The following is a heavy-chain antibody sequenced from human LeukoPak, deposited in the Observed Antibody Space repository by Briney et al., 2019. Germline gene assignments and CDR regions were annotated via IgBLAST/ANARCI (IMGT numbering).Heavy chain of an antibody. CDR2: IYSSGST. V-gene: IGHV4-30-4*08. CDR1: GGSISSEDYY. Sequence: PSETLSLTCTVSGGSISSEDYYWNWIRQPPGKGLEWIGYIYSSGSTYYNPSLKSRVIISLDTSKNQFSLKLSSVTAADTAVYYCAGLPNSDFWSGYYSGSFDIWGQGTVVTVSS. D-gene: IGHD3-3*01. CDR3: AGLPNSDFWSGYYSGSFDI. J-gene: IGHJ3*02.